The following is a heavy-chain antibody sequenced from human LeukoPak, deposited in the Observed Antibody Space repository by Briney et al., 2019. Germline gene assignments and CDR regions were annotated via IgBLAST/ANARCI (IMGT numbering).Heavy chain of an antibody. CDR3: ARDGRVRGARYYGIDV. CDR1: GGSISSSNW. J-gene: IGHJ6*04. V-gene: IGHV4-4*02. CDR2: IYHSGST. Sequence: SGTLSLTCAVSGGSISSSNWWSWVRQPPGKGLEWIGEIYHSGSTNYNPSLKSRVTISVDKSKNQFSLKLSSVTAADTAVYYCARDGRVRGARYYGIDVWGKGTTVTVSS. D-gene: IGHD3-10*01.